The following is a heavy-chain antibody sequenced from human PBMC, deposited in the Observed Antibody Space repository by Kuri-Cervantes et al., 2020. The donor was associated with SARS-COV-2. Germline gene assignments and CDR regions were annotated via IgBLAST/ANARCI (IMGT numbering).Heavy chain of an antibody. CDR1: GFTFSSYS. D-gene: IGHD2-2*01. Sequence: GESLKISCAASGFTFSSYSMNWVRQAPGKGLEWVSYISTSSSTIYYADSVKGRFTISRDNAKNSLYLQMNSLRAEDTAVYYCARDAQVLDYWGQGTRVTGAS. V-gene: IGHV3-48*01. J-gene: IGHJ4*02. CDR3: ARDAQVLDY. CDR2: ISTSSSTI.